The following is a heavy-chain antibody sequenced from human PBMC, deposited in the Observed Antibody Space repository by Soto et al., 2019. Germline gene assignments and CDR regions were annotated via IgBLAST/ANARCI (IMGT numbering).Heavy chain of an antibody. D-gene: IGHD2-15*01. Sequence: ASVKVSCKASGYTFTGYYMHWVRQAPGQGLEWMGWINPNSGGTNYAQKFQGWVTMTRDTSISTAYMELSRLRSDDTAVYYCARDGGGCSGGSCYSPFDYWGQGTLVTVSS. J-gene: IGHJ4*02. CDR1: GYTFTGYY. CDR2: INPNSGGT. V-gene: IGHV1-2*04. CDR3: ARDGGGCSGGSCYSPFDY.